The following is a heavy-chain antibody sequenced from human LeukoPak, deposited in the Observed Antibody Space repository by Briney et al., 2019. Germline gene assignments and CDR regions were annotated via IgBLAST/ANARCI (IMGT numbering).Heavy chain of an antibody. CDR2: INWNGGST. V-gene: IGHV3-20*04. Sequence: GGSLRLSCAASGFTFDDYGMSWVRQAPGKGLEWVSGINWNGGSTGYADSVKGRFTISRDNAKNSLYLQLNSLRAKDTAVYYCARGDGYYYNFDDWGQGTLVTVSS. J-gene: IGHJ4*02. CDR3: ARGDGYYYNFDD. D-gene: IGHD5-24*01. CDR1: GFTFDDYG.